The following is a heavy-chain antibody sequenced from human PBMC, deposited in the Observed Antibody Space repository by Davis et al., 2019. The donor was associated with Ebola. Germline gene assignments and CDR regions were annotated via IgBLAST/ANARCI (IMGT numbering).Heavy chain of an antibody. D-gene: IGHD2-2*01. Sequence: GGSLRLSCAASGFIFSNSWMNWVRQAPGKGLEWVSSISSSSSYIYYADSVKGRFTISRDNAKNSLYLQMNSLRAEDTAVYYCARITKRYYYYGMDVWGQGTTVTVSS. V-gene: IGHV3-21*01. CDR1: GFIFSNSW. CDR3: ARITKRYYYYGMDV. CDR2: ISSSSSYI. J-gene: IGHJ6*02.